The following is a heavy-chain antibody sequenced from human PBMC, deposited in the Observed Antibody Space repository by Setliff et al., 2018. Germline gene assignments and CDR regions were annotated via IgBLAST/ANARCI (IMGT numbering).Heavy chain of an antibody. CDR3: ARLAGSGGGFYYYYSYMDV. D-gene: IGHD3-16*01. CDR2: IYRTGNT. J-gene: IGHJ6*03. Sequence: SETLSLTCAVSGYSISSGYYWAWIRQPPEKGLEWIGSIYRTGNTHYNPSLKSRVTISLDTSKNQFSLKLGSVTAADTAVYYCARLAGSGGGFYYYYSYMDVWDKGTTVTVSS. V-gene: IGHV4-38-2*01. CDR1: GYSISSGYY.